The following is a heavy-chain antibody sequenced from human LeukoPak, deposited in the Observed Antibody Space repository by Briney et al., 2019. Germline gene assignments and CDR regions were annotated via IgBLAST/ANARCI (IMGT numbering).Heavy chain of an antibody. J-gene: IGHJ6*03. CDR1: GGSISSYY. D-gene: IGHD3-9*01. Sequence: PETLSLTCTVSGGSISSYYWSWIRQPAGKGLEWIGRIYTSGSTNYNPSLKSRVTMSVDTSKNQFSLKLSSVTAADTAVYYCARDGLRYFDWLAPYYYYYYMDVWGKGTTVTVSS. CDR2: IYTSGST. V-gene: IGHV4-4*07. CDR3: ARDGLRYFDWLAPYYYYYYMDV.